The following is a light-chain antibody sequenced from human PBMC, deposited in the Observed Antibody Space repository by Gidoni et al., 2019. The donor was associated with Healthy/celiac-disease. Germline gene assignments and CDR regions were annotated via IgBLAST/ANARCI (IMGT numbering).Light chain of an antibody. CDR1: QSVSSSY. CDR2: GAS. J-gene: IGKJ5*01. V-gene: IGKV3-20*01. CDR3: QKYGSSPPT. Sequence: IVLTQSPGTLSLSPGERATLSCRASQSVSSSYLAWYQQKPGQAPRLLIYGASSRATGIPDRFSGSGSGTDFTLTISRLEPEDFAVYYCQKYGSSPPTFGQGTRLEIK.